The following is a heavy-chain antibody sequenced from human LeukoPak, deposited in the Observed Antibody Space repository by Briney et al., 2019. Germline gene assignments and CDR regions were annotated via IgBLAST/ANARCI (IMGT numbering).Heavy chain of an antibody. CDR3: ARFEQQLVLDY. J-gene: IGHJ4*02. CDR1: GGSISSYY. D-gene: IGHD6-13*01. CDR2: INHSGST. Sequence: PSETLSLTCTVSGGSISSYYWSWIRQPPGKGLEWIGEINHSGSTNYNPSLKSRVTISVDTSKNQFSLKLSSVTAADTAVYYCARFEQQLVLDYWGQGTLVTVSS. V-gene: IGHV4-34*01.